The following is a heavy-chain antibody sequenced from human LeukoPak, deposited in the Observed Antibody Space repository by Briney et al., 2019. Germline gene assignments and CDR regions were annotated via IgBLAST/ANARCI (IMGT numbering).Heavy chain of an antibody. CDR1: GFTFSSYI. V-gene: IGHV3-23*01. J-gene: IGHJ4*02. CDR2: ISGSGGST. Sequence: GGSLRLSCAGSGFTFSSYIMSWVRQAPGKGLEWVSAISGSGGSTYYADSVKGRFTISRDNSKNTLYLQMNSLRAEDTAVYYCAKVWDYSSAPGNYWGQGTLVTVSS. CDR3: AKVWDYSSAPGNY. D-gene: IGHD3-22*01.